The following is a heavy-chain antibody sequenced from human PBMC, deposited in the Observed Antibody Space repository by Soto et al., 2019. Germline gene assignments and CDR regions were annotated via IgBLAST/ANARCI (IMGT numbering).Heavy chain of an antibody. D-gene: IGHD3-10*01. J-gene: IGHJ4*02. CDR1: GFTFSSYA. Sequence: QVQLVESGGGVVQPGRSLRLSCAASGFTFSSYAMHWVRQAPGKGLEWVAVISYDGSNKYYADSVKGRFTISRDNSKNTLYRQRNSLRAEDTAVYYCARERGFYGSGSGHPIDYWGQGTLVTVSS. V-gene: IGHV3-30-3*01. CDR3: ARERGFYGSGSGHPIDY. CDR2: ISYDGSNK.